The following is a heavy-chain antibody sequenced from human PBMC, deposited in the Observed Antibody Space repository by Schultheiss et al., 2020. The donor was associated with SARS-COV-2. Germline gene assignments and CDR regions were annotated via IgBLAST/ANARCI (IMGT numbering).Heavy chain of an antibody. CDR3: ARVTVGAHFDY. Sequence: SQTLSLTCAVYGGSFSGYYWGWIRQPPGKGLEWIGEINHSGSTNYNPSLKSRVTISADTSKNHFSLRLSSVTAADTAVYYCARVTVGAHFDYWGQGTLVTVSS. D-gene: IGHD1-26*01. J-gene: IGHJ4*02. CDR1: GGSFSGYY. V-gene: IGHV4-34*01. CDR2: INHSGST.